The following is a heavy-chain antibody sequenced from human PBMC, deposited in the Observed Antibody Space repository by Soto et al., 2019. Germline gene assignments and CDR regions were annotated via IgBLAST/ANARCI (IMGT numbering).Heavy chain of an antibody. Sequence: VQLVESGGGLVKPGGSLRLSCVASGFTFSDSYMSWVRQAPGKGLEWVSYISSTSSFTDYAESVKGRFIISRDNAKNSLFLQMNSLRAEDTALYYCARREGYNYFDFWGQGTLVSVSS. D-gene: IGHD5-12*01. V-gene: IGHV3-11*06. J-gene: IGHJ4*02. CDR2: ISSTSSFT. CDR3: ARREGYNYFDF. CDR1: GFTFSDSY.